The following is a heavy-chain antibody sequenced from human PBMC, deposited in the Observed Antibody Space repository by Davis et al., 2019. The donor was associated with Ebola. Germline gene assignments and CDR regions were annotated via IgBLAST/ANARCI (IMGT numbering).Heavy chain of an antibody. J-gene: IGHJ4*02. CDR3: ARGVGVVTATINDY. V-gene: IGHV4-59*02. D-gene: IGHD2-21*02. Sequence: GSLRLSCTVSGGSVSNYYWSWIRQPPGKGLEWIGYIYYRGSTNYNPSLKSRVTISVDTSKNQFSLKLSSVTAADTAVYYGARGVGVVTATINDYWGQGTLVTVSS. CDR1: GGSVSNYY. CDR2: IYYRGST.